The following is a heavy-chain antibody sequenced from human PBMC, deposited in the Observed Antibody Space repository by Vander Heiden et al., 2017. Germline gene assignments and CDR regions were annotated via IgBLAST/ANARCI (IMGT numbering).Heavy chain of an antibody. Sequence: EVQLVESGGGLVQPGGSLRLSCAASGFTFSSYWMSWVRQAPGKGLEWVANIKQDGSEKYYVDSVKGRFTISRDNAKNSLYLQMNSLRAEDTAVYYCARGDCSGGSCYGGRPYYYGMDVWVQGTTVTVSS. D-gene: IGHD2-15*01. J-gene: IGHJ6*02. CDR3: ARGDCSGGSCYGGRPYYYGMDV. CDR1: GFTFSSYW. V-gene: IGHV3-7*01. CDR2: IKQDGSEK.